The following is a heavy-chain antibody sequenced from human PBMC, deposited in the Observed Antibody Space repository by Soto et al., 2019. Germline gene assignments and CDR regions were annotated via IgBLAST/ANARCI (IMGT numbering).Heavy chain of an antibody. D-gene: IGHD3-22*01. J-gene: IGHJ6*02. CDR2: ISYDGSKK. CDR3: AKAIENYSTGYYKPFYYFGVDV. Sequence: GSLRLSCGASGFTFGSYGMDWGRQAPGKGLEGVAGISYDGSKKYYGESVKGRFTISSDNSKNTLYLQMNSLRVEDTAVYYCAKAIENYSTGYYKPFYYFGVDVWGQGTTVTVSS. V-gene: IGHV3-30*18. CDR1: GFTFGSYG.